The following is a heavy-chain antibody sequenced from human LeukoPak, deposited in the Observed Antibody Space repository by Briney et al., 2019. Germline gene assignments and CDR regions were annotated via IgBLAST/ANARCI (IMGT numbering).Heavy chain of an antibody. CDR1: GFTFSRYW. Sequence: GGSLRLSCAASGFTFSRYWMSWVRQGPGKGLEWVATIEQDGSEKYNVDSVKGRFTISRDNSKNTLYLQMNSLRAEDTAVYYCARILDSAWGELGYWGQGTLVTVSS. CDR3: ARILDSAWGELGY. D-gene: IGHD6-19*01. J-gene: IGHJ4*02. CDR2: IEQDGSEK. V-gene: IGHV3-7*01.